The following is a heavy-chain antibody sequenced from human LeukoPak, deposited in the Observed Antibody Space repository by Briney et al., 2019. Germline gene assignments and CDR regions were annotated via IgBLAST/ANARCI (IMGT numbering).Heavy chain of an antibody. CDR1: GLTLSNYW. CDR3: AKDADQLLWDY. Sequence: GGSLRLSCAASGLTLSNYWMHWVRQAPGKGLVWVSAISGSGGSTNYADSVKGRFTISRDKSKNTLYLQMNGLRAEDTAVYYCAKDADQLLWDYWGQGTLVTVSS. J-gene: IGHJ4*02. D-gene: IGHD2-2*01. V-gene: IGHV3-23*01. CDR2: ISGSGGST.